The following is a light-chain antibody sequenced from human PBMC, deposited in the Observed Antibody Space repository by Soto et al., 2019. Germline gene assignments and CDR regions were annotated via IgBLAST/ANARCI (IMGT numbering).Light chain of an antibody. J-gene: IGKJ1*01. Sequence: EIVMTQSPATLSVSPGERATLSCRASQSVGINVAWYQQKPGQAPRLLIYGASSRATGVPARFSGSGSGTEFTLTITSLQSEDSAVYFCQQYNNWPRMFGQGTKVDIK. CDR2: GAS. CDR1: QSVGIN. V-gene: IGKV3-15*01. CDR3: QQYNNWPRM.